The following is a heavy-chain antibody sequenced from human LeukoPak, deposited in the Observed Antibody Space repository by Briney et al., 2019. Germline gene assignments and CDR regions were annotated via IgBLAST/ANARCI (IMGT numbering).Heavy chain of an antibody. V-gene: IGHV1-46*01. D-gene: IGHD3-22*01. CDR1: GYTFTSYY. CDR3: AREGYDSSGYYLNAFDI. CDR2: INPSGGST. Sequence: ASVKVSCKASGYTFTSYYMHWVRQAPGQGLEWMGIINPSGGSTSYAQKFQGRVTMTRDTSTSTVYMELSSLRSEDTAVYYCAREGYDSSGYYLNAFDIWGQGTMVTVSS. J-gene: IGHJ3*02.